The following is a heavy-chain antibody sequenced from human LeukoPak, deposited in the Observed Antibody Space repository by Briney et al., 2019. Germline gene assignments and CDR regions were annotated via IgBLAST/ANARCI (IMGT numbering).Heavy chain of an antibody. CDR1: GFTFSSYG. CDR2: IWYDGSNK. J-gene: IGHJ4*02. CDR3: ARAAEIDKGFWSGYLYYFDY. D-gene: IGHD3-3*01. Sequence: PGGSLRLSCAASGFTFSSYGMHWVRQAPGKGLEWVAVIWYDGSNKYYADSVKGRFTISRDNSKNTLYLQMNSLGAEDTAVYYCARAAEIDKGFWSGYLYYFDYWGQGTLVTVSS. V-gene: IGHV3-33*01.